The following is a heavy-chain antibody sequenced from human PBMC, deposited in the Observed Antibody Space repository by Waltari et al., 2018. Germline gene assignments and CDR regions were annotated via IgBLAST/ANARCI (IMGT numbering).Heavy chain of an antibody. J-gene: IGHJ4*02. CDR3: ARQNIHSYGYGYFDY. V-gene: IGHV5-51*01. CDR2: IYPGDSST. CDR1: GYSFARYW. Sequence: EVQLVQSGAEVKKPGESLTLSCQGSGYSFARYWIGWVRQMPGKGLEWMGIIYPGDSSTKYSPSFQGQVTISVDTSISTAYLQWSSLKASDTAMYFCARQNIHSYGYGYFDYWGQGTLVTVSS. D-gene: IGHD5-18*01.